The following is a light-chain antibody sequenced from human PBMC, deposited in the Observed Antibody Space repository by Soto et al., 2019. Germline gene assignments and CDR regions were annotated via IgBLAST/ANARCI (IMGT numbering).Light chain of an antibody. CDR2: SNN. CDR1: SSNIGSEA. J-gene: IGLJ3*02. Sequence: QSVLTQPPSASGTPGLRVTISCSGSSSNIGSEAVNWYQQLPGTAPKLLLYSNNQRPSGVPDRFSGSKSGTSASLAISGLQSEDEADYYCAAWDDSLNGPVFGGGTKLTVL. V-gene: IGLV1-44*01. CDR3: AAWDDSLNGPV.